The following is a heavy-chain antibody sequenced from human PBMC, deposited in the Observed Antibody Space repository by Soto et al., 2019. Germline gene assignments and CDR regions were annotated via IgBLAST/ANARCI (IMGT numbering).Heavy chain of an antibody. Sequence: GGSLRLSCAASGFAFSHAWMNWVRQAPGKGLEWVGRIKKTTDGGATDYAAPVKGRFTISRDDSKNTLYLQMNSLQMEDTAMYYSAKDQIICGTYSWHCNWGRGTQVTVSS. D-gene: IGHD1-26*01. CDR1: GFAFSHAW. CDR2: IKKTTDGGAT. J-gene: IGHJ4*02. V-gene: IGHV3-15*01. CDR3: AKDQIICGTYSWHCN.